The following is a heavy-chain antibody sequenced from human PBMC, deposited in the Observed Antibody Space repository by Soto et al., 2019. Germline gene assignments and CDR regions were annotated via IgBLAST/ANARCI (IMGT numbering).Heavy chain of an antibody. V-gene: IGHV1-3*01. CDR1: GYTFTSYA. J-gene: IGHJ4*02. D-gene: IGHD1-1*01. Sequence: ASVKVSCKASGYTFTSYAMHWVRQAPGQRLEWMGWINAGNANTKYSQKFQGRVTITGDTSASTAYMELSSLRSEDTAVYYCARDLKPWNDGSEFDYWGQGTLVTVSS. CDR2: INAGNANT. CDR3: ARDLKPWNDGSEFDY.